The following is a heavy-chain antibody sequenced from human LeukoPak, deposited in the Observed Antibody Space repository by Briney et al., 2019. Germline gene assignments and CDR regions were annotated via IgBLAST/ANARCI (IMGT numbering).Heavy chain of an antibody. V-gene: IGHV3-23*01. D-gene: IGHD4-11*01. CDR1: KFIFSNYW. Sequence: GGSLRLSCEASKFIFSNYWMSWVRQAPGKGLEWVSVVSGSGDNTNYAGSVKGRFTISRDNSKNTLFLQMNSLRTEDTAVYFCARWGNDYSQFDSWGQGTLVTVS. CDR2: VSGSGDNT. CDR3: ARWGNDYSQFDS. J-gene: IGHJ4*02.